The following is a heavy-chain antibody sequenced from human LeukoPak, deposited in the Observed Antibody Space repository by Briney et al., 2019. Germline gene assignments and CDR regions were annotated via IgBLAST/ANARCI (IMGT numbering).Heavy chain of an antibody. CDR1: GFTFTSYA. CDR2: ISGRGGST. D-gene: IGHD3-22*01. Sequence: GGSLRLSCAASGFTFTSYAMSWVRQAPGKGLEWVSTISGRGGSTYYADSVKGRFSIFRDTSKNTLYLQMNSLSAEDTAVYYCAKGHYDDSSGQYFDYWGQGTPVTVSS. J-gene: IGHJ4*02. CDR3: AKGHYDDSSGQYFDY. V-gene: IGHV3-23*01.